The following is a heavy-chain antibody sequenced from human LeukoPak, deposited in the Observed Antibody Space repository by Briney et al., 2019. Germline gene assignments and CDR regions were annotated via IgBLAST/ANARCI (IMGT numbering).Heavy chain of an antibody. D-gene: IGHD1-26*01. V-gene: IGHV4-39*01. J-gene: IGHJ4*02. CDR2: IYYSGST. CDR1: GGSISSSSYY. Sequence: SETLSLTCTVSGGSISSSSYYWGWIRQPPGKGLEWIGSIYYSGSTYYNPSLKSRVTISVDTSKNQFSLKLSSVTAADTAVYYCARREGWELGYWGQGTLVTVSS. CDR3: ARREGWELGY.